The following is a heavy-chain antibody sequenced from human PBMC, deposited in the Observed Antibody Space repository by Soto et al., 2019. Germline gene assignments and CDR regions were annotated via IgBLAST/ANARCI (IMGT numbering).Heavy chain of an antibody. D-gene: IGHD2-21*01. Sequence: QLQLQESGSGLVKPSQTLSLTCAVSGGSISSGGYSWSWIRQPPGKGLEWIGYIYHSGSTYYNPSLTSRATISVDRSKNGFSLKLSSVTAADTALYYCAGGTVVAIDYWGQGTLVTVSS. CDR2: IYHSGST. J-gene: IGHJ4*02. V-gene: IGHV4-30-2*01. CDR3: AGGTVVAIDY. CDR1: GGSISSGGYS.